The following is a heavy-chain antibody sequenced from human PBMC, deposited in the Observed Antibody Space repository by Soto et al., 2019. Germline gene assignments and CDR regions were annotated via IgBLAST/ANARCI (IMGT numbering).Heavy chain of an antibody. J-gene: IGHJ4*02. CDR2: ISGGGNDR. D-gene: IGHD6-13*01. Sequence: PGGSLRLSCAASGFTFSSYAMIWVRQAPGKGLEWVSAISGGGNDRFYADSVRGRFTISRDNSRNTLYLHMNSLRAEDTAVHYCARSLFIASTDTEPFDSWDQGTLVTVSS. CDR3: ARSLFIASTDTEPFDS. CDR1: GFTFSSYA. V-gene: IGHV3-23*01.